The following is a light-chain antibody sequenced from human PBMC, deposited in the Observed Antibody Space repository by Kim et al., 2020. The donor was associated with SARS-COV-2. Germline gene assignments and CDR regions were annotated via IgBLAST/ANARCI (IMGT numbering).Light chain of an antibody. Sequence: DIQMTQSPSTLSASVGDRVTITCRASQSISAWLAWYQQKPGEAPKFLIYRASSLESGVPSRFSGSGSGTEFTLTINSLQPDDFATYYCQQYNSNSWTFGQGTKVDIK. CDR3: QQYNSNSWT. CDR2: RAS. CDR1: QSISAW. J-gene: IGKJ1*01. V-gene: IGKV1-5*03.